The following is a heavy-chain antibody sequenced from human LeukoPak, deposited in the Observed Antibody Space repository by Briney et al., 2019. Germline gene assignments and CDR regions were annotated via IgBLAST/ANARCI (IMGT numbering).Heavy chain of an antibody. CDR1: GFTFSRFW. CDR3: ARDSPGIMIFGVVTPN. J-gene: IGHJ4*02. Sequence: PGGSLRLSCAASGFTFSRFWMAWVRQAPGKGLQWVANIKQDGSEKYYVDSVKGRFTISRDNAKNSLYLQMNSLRAEDTAVYYCARDSPGIMIFGVVTPNGGQGTLVTVSS. D-gene: IGHD3-3*01. V-gene: IGHV3-7*05. CDR2: IKQDGSEK.